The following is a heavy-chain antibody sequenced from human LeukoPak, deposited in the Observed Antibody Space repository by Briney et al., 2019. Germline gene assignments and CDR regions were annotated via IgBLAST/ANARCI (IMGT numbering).Heavy chain of an antibody. Sequence: PGGSLRLSCVASGFTFDDYGMGWVRQVPGKGLEWVFGTNWNGGSTGYADSVKGRFPCSRDNAKNSLYLQMNSLRAEDTAFYYCARGTEVDYDSSSYYSYWGQGTLVTVSA. CDR3: ARGTEVDYDSSSYYSY. CDR1: GFTFDDYG. V-gene: IGHV3-20*04. D-gene: IGHD3-22*01. J-gene: IGHJ4*02. CDR2: TNWNGGST.